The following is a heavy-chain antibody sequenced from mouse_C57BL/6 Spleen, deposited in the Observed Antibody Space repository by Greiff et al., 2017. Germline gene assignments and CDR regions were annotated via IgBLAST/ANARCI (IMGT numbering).Heavy chain of an antibody. V-gene: IGHV5-17*01. Sequence: DVKLVESGGGLVKPGGSLKLSCAASGFTFSDYGMHWVRQAPEKGLEWVAYISSGSSTIYYADTVKGRLTITRDNAKNTPFLQMNSLRSEDTAMYYCARLIPFAYWGQGTLVTVSA. CDR3: ARLIPFAY. CDR1: GFTFSDYG. CDR2: ISSGSSTI. J-gene: IGHJ3*01.